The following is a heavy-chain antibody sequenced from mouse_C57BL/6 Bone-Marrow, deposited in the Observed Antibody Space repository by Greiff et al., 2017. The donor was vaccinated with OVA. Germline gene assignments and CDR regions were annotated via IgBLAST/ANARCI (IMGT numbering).Heavy chain of an antibody. Sequence: QVQLKESGPGLVAPSPTLSITCTASGFSLTSYAISWVRQPPGQGLEWLGVIWPGAGSTYNSALNSGLSISKDNSKSQVYLKMNSLRTDDAARYYCARNPGQRRLRGYDMDDWGKGTTVTVSS. J-gene: IGHJ4*01. CDR1: GFSLTSYA. V-gene: IGHV2-9-1*01. CDR3: ARNPGQRRLRGYDMDD. CDR2: IWPGAGS. D-gene: IGHD3-2*02.